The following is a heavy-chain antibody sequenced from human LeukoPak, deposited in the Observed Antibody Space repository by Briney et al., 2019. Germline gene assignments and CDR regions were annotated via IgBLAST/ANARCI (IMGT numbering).Heavy chain of an antibody. Sequence: GGSLRLSCAASGFTFSSYWMSWVRRAPGKGLEWVANIKQDGSEKYYVASVKGRFTISRDNAKNSLYLQMNSLRAEDTAVYYCARDVDTAMVDYWGQGTLVTVSS. CDR2: IKQDGSEK. CDR3: ARDVDTAMVDY. V-gene: IGHV3-7*01. J-gene: IGHJ4*02. D-gene: IGHD5-18*01. CDR1: GFTFSSYW.